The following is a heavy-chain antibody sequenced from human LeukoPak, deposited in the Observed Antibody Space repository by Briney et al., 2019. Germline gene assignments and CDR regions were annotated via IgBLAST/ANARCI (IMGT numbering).Heavy chain of an antibody. Sequence: GGSLRLSCAASGFTFSSYWMHWVRQAPGKGLVWVSRINSDGSSTSYADSVKGRFTISRDNSKNTLYLQMNSLRAEDTAVYYCAKGPHFAFGAGSSWYEDLYYFDYWGQGTLVTVSS. CDR1: GFTFSSYW. CDR2: INSDGSST. J-gene: IGHJ4*02. CDR3: AKGPHFAFGAGSSWYEDLYYFDY. D-gene: IGHD6-13*01. V-gene: IGHV3-74*01.